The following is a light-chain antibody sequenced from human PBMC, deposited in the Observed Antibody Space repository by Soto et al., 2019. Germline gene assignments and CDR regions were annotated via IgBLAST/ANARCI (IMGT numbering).Light chain of an antibody. J-gene: IGKJ1*01. CDR1: QTISSW. Sequence: DIQMTQSPSTLSGSVGDRVTITCRASQTISSWLAWYQQKPGKAPNLLIYRASSLESGVPSRFSGSGSGTDFTLTIRSLMSEDFAVYYCQQYGSPGTVGQGTKVEIK. CDR2: RAS. V-gene: IGKV1-5*03. CDR3: QQYGSPGT.